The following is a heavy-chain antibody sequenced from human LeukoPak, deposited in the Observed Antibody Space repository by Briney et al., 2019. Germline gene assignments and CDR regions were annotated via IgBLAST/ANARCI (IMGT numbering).Heavy chain of an antibody. CDR3: AKRVPYSSSSVYFDY. J-gene: IGHJ4*02. CDR1: GFTFSNYA. D-gene: IGHD6-6*01. Sequence: PEGSLRLSCAASGFTFSNYAMSWVRQAPGKGLEWVSAISDSGRDTYNADSVKGRFTISRDNSKNTLYLQMNSLRAEDAAVYYCAKRVPYSSSSVYFDYWGQGTLVTVSS. CDR2: ISDSGRDT. V-gene: IGHV3-23*01.